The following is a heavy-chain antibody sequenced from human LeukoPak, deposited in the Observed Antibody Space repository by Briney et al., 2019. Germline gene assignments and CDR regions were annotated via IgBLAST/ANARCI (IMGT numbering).Heavy chain of an antibody. J-gene: IGHJ1*01. CDR2: INSDGSST. D-gene: IGHD6-13*01. Sequence: GGSLRLSCAASGFTLSIYCMHCVREAPGEGLVWVSRINSDGSSTSYADSLKGRSTISRNNDENTLYLQMNSVRAEDTAVYYCAREGGAAAGTKDFQHWGQGTLVTVSS. CDR1: GFTLSIYC. V-gene: IGHV3-74*01. CDR3: AREGGAAAGTKDFQH.